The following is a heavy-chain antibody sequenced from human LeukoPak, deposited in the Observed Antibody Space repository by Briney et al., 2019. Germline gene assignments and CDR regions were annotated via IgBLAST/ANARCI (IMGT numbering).Heavy chain of an antibody. CDR3: ARGGLDYYDSSGYTVDY. V-gene: IGHV4-59*12. Sequence: SETLSLTCTVSGGSISSYYWSWIRQPPGKGLEWIGYIYYSGSTNYNPSLKSRVTISVDTSKNQFSLKLSSVTAADTAVYYCARGGLDYYDSSGYTVDYWGQGTLVTVSS. CDR2: IYYSGST. CDR1: GGSISSYY. D-gene: IGHD3-22*01. J-gene: IGHJ4*02.